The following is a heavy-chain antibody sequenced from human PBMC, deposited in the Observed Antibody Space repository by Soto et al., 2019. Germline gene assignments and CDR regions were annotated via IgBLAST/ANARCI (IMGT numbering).Heavy chain of an antibody. CDR2: INHSGGT. V-gene: IGHV4-34*01. CDR3: ARGSITMVRGVIAVGYYYYGMDV. Sequence: QVQLQQWGAGLLKPSETLSLTCAVYGGSFSGYYWSWIRQPPGKGLEWIGEINHSGGTNYNPSLKSRVPISVDTSKNQISLKLSSVTAADTAVYYCARGSITMVRGVIAVGYYYYGMDVWGQGTTVTVSS. J-gene: IGHJ6*02. D-gene: IGHD3-10*01. CDR1: GGSFSGYY.